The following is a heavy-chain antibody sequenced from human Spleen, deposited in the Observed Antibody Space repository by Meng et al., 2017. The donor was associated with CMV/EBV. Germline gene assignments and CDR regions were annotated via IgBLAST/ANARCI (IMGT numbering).Heavy chain of an antibody. J-gene: IGHJ4*02. Sequence: GGSLRLSCGASGFTFSSYAMYWVRQAPGKGLEWVANIKQDGSEKYYVDSVKGRFTISRDNAKNSLYLQMNSLRAEDTAVYFCARGFYCNTNSCYNGAFDYWGQGSLVTVSS. D-gene: IGHD2-2*02. V-gene: IGHV3-7*01. CDR2: IKQDGSEK. CDR1: GFTFSSYA. CDR3: ARGFYCNTNSCYNGAFDY.